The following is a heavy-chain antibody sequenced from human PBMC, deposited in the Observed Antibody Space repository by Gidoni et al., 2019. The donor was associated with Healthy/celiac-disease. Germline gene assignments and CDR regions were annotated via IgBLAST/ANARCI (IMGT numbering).Heavy chain of an antibody. CDR3: ANTPHVLRFLEVKGGYYYYGMDV. D-gene: IGHD3-3*01. CDR1: GGTFSSYA. V-gene: IGHV1-69*01. CDR2: IIPIFGTA. Sequence: QVQLVQSGAEVKKPGSSVKVSCKASGGTFSSYAISWVRQAPGQGLEWMGGIIPIFGTANYAQKFQGRVTITADESTSTAYMELSSLRSEDTAVYYCANTPHVLRFLEVKGGYYYYGMDVWGQGTTVTVSS. J-gene: IGHJ6*02.